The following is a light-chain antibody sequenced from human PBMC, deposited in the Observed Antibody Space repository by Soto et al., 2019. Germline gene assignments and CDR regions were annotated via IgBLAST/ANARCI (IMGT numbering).Light chain of an antibody. J-gene: IGKJ2*01. CDR3: QQYGSSPLYT. CDR1: QSVSSSY. V-gene: IGKV3-20*01. CDR2: GAS. Sequence: EIVLTQSPGTLSLSPGERATLSCRASQSVSSSYLAWYQQKPGQTPRLLIYGASSRATGIPDRVSGSGSGTDFTLTISRLEPEDFAVYYCQQYGSSPLYTVGQGTKLEIK.